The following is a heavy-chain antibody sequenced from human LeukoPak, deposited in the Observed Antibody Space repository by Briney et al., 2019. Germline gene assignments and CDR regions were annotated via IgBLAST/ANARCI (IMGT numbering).Heavy chain of an antibody. CDR1: GYTFDDYA. CDR2: ISGDGGST. J-gene: IGHJ4*02. Sequence: GGSLRLSCAASGYTFDDYAMHWVRQAPGKGLEWVSLISGDGGSTYYADSVKGRFTISRDNSKNSLYLQMNSLRTEDTALHYCAKDRHDSSGYSDYWGQGTLVTVSS. CDR3: AKDRHDSSGYSDY. V-gene: IGHV3-43*02. D-gene: IGHD3-22*01.